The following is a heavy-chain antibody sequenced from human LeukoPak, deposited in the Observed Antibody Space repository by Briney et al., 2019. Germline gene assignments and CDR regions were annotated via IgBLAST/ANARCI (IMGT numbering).Heavy chain of an antibody. D-gene: IGHD2-2*01. CDR1: EFTLRNYW. CDR3: ARSFYGHDPYYCYMDV. J-gene: IGHJ6*03. V-gene: IGHV3-7*01. CDR2: IKEDGSEK. Sequence: GGSLRLSCAASEFTLRNYWMSWVRQAPGKGLEWVATIKEDGSEKYYVDSVKGRFTISRENAKNSLYLQMNSLRAEDTAVYYCARSFYGHDPYYCYMDVWGKGTTVTVSS.